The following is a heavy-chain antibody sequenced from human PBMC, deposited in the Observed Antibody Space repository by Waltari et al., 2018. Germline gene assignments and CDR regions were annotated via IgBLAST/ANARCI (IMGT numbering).Heavy chain of an antibody. J-gene: IGHJ4*02. Sequence: EVQLGESGGGLVQPGGSLKLSCAASGFTFSGSAMHWVRQASGKGLEWCGRIRSKANSYATAYAASVKGRFTISRDDSKNTAYLQMNSLKTEDTAVYYCTSGGTTGTTSRGYWGQGTLVTVSS. CDR3: TSGGTTGTTSRGY. CDR2: IRSKANSYAT. V-gene: IGHV3-73*02. D-gene: IGHD1-1*01. CDR1: GFTFSGSA.